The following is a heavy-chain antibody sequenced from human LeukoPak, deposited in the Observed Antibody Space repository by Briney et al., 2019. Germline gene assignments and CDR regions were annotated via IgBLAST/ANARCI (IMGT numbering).Heavy chain of an antibody. J-gene: IGHJ5*02. Sequence: SQTLSLTCAVSGGSISSGGYSWRWIRQPPGKGLEWIGYIYHSGSTYYNPSHKSRVTISVDRSKNQFSLKLSSVTAADTAVYYCARVYNWFDPWGQGTLVTVSS. CDR3: ARVYNWFDP. CDR2: IYHSGST. CDR1: GGSISSGGYS. V-gene: IGHV4-30-2*01.